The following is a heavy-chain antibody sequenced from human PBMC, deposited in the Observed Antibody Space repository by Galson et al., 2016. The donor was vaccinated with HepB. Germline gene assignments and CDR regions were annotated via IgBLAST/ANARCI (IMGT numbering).Heavy chain of an antibody. Sequence: SVKVSCKVSGHSLTELSMHWVRQAPGKGLEWMGGFDPENGEIAYAQTFQGRVTMTEDTPTDTFYMELSGLRSEDTAVDYCATVLDVFFDYWGQGTLVTVSS. CDR2: FDPENGEI. CDR1: GHSLTELS. V-gene: IGHV1-24*01. CDR3: ATVLDVFFDY. J-gene: IGHJ4*02. D-gene: IGHD3-10*02.